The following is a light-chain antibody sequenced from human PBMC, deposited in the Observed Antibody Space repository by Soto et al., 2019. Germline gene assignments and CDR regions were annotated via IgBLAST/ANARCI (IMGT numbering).Light chain of an antibody. Sequence: DIQMTQSPSTLSASVGDRVTITCRASQSISSWLAWYQQKPGKAPKLLIYKAFSLESGVPSRFSGSGSGTEFTLTISSLQPDDFATYYGQQYNSLWTFGHGTKVEIK. J-gene: IGKJ1*01. CDR2: KAF. V-gene: IGKV1-5*03. CDR3: QQYNSLWT. CDR1: QSISSW.